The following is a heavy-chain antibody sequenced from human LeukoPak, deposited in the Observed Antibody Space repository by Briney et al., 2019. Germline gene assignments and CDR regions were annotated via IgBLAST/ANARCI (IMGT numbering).Heavy chain of an antibody. Sequence: PGGSLRLSCAASGFTFSSYWMNWVRQAPGEGLEWVANIKQDGSEKYYVDSVKGRFTISRDNAKNSLFLQMNSLRAEDTAVYYCARDGVGAFDIWGQGTMVTVSS. V-gene: IGHV3-7*04. J-gene: IGHJ3*02. CDR1: GFTFSSYW. D-gene: IGHD3-10*01. CDR2: IKQDGSEK. CDR3: ARDGVGAFDI.